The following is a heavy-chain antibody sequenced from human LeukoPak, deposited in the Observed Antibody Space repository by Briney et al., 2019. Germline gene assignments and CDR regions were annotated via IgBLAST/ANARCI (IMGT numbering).Heavy chain of an antibody. D-gene: IGHD6-13*01. V-gene: IGHV4-34*01. CDR2: ISHSGST. J-gene: IGHJ3*02. Sequence: PSQTLSLSCAVYGGSFSGYYLSWVRQPPGKGLEWVGEISHSGSTNYTPSLKSRVTISVDTSKNQYSLKLSSVTAADTAVYYCARAKYSSSWYRFGAFDIWGGGTMVTVSS. CDR3: ARAKYSSSWYRFGAFDI. CDR1: GGSFSGYY.